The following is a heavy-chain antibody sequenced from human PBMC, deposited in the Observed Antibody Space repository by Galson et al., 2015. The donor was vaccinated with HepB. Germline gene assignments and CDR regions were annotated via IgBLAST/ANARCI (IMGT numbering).Heavy chain of an antibody. CDR3: ARGYYGSGSYYPFDY. CDR1: GSTFTSYG. Sequence: SVKVSCKASGSTFTSYGISWVRQAPGQGLEWMGWISAYNGNTNYAQKLQGRVTMTTDTSTSTAYMELRSLRSDDTAVYYCARGYYGSGSYYPFDYWGQGTLVTVSS. D-gene: IGHD3-10*01. CDR2: ISAYNGNT. V-gene: IGHV1-18*01. J-gene: IGHJ4*02.